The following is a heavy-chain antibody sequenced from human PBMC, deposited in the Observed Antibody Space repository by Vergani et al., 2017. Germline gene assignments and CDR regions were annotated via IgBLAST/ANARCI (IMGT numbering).Heavy chain of an antibody. J-gene: IGHJ1*01. Sequence: EVQLVESGGGLVKPGGSLRLSCVASGFTFGSYSMNWVRQAPGKGLEWVSFISSSSSYRYYADSVKGRFTISRDNGESSLLLQMNSLRPEDTAVYYCASGVPGYQLATQYFQHWVQGTLVTVSS. CDR1: GFTFGSYS. D-gene: IGHD2-2*01. CDR3: ASGVPGYQLATQYFQH. V-gene: IGHV3-21*01. CDR2: ISSSSSYR.